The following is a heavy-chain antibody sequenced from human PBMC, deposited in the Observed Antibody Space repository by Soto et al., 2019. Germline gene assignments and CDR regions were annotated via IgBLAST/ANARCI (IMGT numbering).Heavy chain of an antibody. CDR2: INPNSGGT. Sequence: QVQLVQSGAEVKKPGASVKVSCKASGYTFTGYYMHWVRQAPGQGLEWMGWINPNSGGTNYAQKFQGRVTRTRDTSISTAYRELSRLRSDDTAVYYCARGPYDFWSGYLVDYWGQGTLVTVSS. CDR1: GYTFTGYY. D-gene: IGHD3-3*01. CDR3: ARGPYDFWSGYLVDY. V-gene: IGHV1-2*02. J-gene: IGHJ4*02.